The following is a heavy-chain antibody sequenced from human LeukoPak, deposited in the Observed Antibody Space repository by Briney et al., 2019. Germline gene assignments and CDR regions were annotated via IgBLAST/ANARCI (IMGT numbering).Heavy chain of an antibody. D-gene: IGHD2-2*01. CDR2: INPGSGGT. J-gene: IGHJ4*02. CDR3: ARGHAYCSSTSCHPFDY. V-gene: IGHV1-2*02. CDR1: GYTFTGYY. Sequence: ASVKVSCKASGYTFTGYYIHWVRQAPGQGLEWMGWINPGSGGTKYAQNFQGRVTMTRDTSISAAYTELRRLTFDDTAVYYCARGHAYCSSTSCHPFDYWGQGTLVTVSS.